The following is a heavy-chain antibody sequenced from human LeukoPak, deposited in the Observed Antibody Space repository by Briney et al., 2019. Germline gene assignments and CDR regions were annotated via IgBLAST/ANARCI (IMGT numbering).Heavy chain of an antibody. Sequence: ASVKVSCKASGGTFSSYAISWVRQAPGQGLEWMGRIIPIFGIANYAQKFQGRVTITADESTSTAYMELSSLRSEDTAVYYCASGSRYSYVEDWGQGTLVTVSS. V-gene: IGHV1-69*13. CDR1: GGTFSSYA. D-gene: IGHD5-18*01. CDR2: IIPIFGIA. J-gene: IGHJ4*02. CDR3: ASGSRYSYVED.